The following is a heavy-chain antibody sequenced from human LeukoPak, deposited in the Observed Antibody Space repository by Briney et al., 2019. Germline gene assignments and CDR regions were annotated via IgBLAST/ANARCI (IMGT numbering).Heavy chain of an antibody. J-gene: IGHJ4*02. CDR1: VDSISGYY. Sequence: PSETLSLTCTVSVDSISGYYWSWIRQPPGKGLEWIGYMYYSGNTNYNPSLKSRLTTSLDTSKNQFSLKLSSVTAADTAVYYCARGRYYFDYWGQGTLVTVSS. CDR2: MYYSGNT. CDR3: ARGRYYFDY. V-gene: IGHV4-59*01.